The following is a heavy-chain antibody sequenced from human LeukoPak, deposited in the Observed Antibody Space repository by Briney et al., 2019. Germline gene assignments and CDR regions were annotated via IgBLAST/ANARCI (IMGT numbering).Heavy chain of an antibody. V-gene: IGHV4-34*10. D-gene: IGHD6-19*01. Sequence: SETLSLTCAISGGSFSDYDWSWIRQPPGKGLEWLGQINHSGSTNYNPSFQSRITLSIDKSKSHFSLNLSPVTAADTAVYYCARPGSGWAYDAFDVWGQGTVVTVSS. CDR3: ARPGSGWAYDAFDV. CDR2: INHSGST. CDR1: GGSFSDYD. J-gene: IGHJ3*01.